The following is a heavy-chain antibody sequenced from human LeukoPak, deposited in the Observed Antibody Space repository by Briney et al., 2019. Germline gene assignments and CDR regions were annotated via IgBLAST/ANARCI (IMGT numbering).Heavy chain of an antibody. CDR2: ISSSSSYI. J-gene: IGHJ4*02. V-gene: IGHV3-21*01. CDR3: ARVGRDYYLDY. CDR1: GFTFSSYA. D-gene: IGHD3-10*01. Sequence: GGSLRLSCAASGFTFSSYAMSWVRQAPGKGLEWVSSISSSSSYIYYADSVKGRFTISRDNAKNSLYLQMNSLRAEDTAVYYCARVGRDYYLDYWGQGTLVTVSS.